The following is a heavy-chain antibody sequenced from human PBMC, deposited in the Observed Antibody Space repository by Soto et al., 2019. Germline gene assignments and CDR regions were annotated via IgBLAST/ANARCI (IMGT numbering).Heavy chain of an antibody. Sequence: PGGSVRLSCSASGFTFSSYAMHWVRQAPGKGLEYVSAISSNGGSTYYADSVKGRFTISRDNSKNTLYLQMSSLRAEDTAVYYCVKDLAFYSSSGLNWFDPCGQGTLVTVSS. CDR1: GFTFSSYA. J-gene: IGHJ5*02. CDR3: VKDLAFYSSSGLNWFDP. D-gene: IGHD6-13*01. CDR2: ISSNGGST. V-gene: IGHV3-64D*06.